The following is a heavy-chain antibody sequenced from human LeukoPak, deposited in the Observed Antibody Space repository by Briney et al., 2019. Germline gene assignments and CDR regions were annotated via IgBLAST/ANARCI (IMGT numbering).Heavy chain of an antibody. J-gene: IGHJ4*02. V-gene: IGHV3-30-3*01. CDR3: ARDVGSGYNLGSRPFDY. D-gene: IGHD5-12*01. CDR1: GFTVSSNY. Sequence: GGSLRLSCAASGFTVSSNYMSWVRQAPGKGLEWVAVISYDGSNKYYADSVKGRFTISRDNSKNTLYLQMNSLRSEDTAVYYCARDVGSGYNLGSRPFDYWGQGTLVTVSS. CDR2: ISYDGSNK.